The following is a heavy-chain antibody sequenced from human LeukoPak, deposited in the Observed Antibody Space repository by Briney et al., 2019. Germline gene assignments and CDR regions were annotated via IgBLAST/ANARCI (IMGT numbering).Heavy chain of an antibody. D-gene: IGHD3-22*01. V-gene: IGHV3-7*01. CDR3: ARDSSYYESSGPHFDY. CDR2: IKQDGSVE. Sequence: GGSLRLSCAASGFTFSSYWMSWVRQAPGKGLEWVANIKQDGSVEYYVDSVKGRFTISRDNAKNSLFLEMNSLRAEDTAVYFCARDSSYYESSGPHFDYWGQGTLVTVSP. CDR1: GFTFSSYW. J-gene: IGHJ4*02.